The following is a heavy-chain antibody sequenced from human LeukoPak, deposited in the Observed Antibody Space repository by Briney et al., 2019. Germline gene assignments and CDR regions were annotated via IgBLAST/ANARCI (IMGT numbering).Heavy chain of an antibody. CDR3: AKGMSGYDYYYYYMDV. Sequence: ASVKVSCKASGYTFTSYGISWVRQAPGQGLEWMGWISAYNGNTNYAQKLQGRVTMTTDTSTSTAYMELRSLRAEDTAVYYCAKGMSGYDYYYYYMDVWGEGTTVTVSS. CDR2: ISAYNGNT. CDR1: GYTFTSYG. J-gene: IGHJ6*03. V-gene: IGHV1-18*01. D-gene: IGHD3-3*01.